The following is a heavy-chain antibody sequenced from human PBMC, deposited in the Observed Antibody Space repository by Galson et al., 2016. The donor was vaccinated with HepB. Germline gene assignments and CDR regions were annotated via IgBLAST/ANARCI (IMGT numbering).Heavy chain of an antibody. Sequence: SVKVSCKASGGTFSSYAISWVRQAPGQGLEWMGGIIPIFGTANYAQKFQGRVTITADESTNTVYMDMTNLRSEDTAVYWCARNLESGDDSGQDGGDHWGQGTLVVVSS. V-gene: IGHV1-69*13. CDR3: ARNLESGDDSGQDGGDH. D-gene: IGHD4-11*01. J-gene: IGHJ4*02. CDR1: GGTFSSYA. CDR2: IIPIFGTA.